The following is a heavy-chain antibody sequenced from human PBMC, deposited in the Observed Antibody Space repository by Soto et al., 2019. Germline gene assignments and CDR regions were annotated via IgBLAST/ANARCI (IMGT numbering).Heavy chain of an antibody. J-gene: IGHJ6*02. CDR1: GGSISSGDYY. D-gene: IGHD1-26*01. CDR3: ARDHWELPSGWYYYYGMDV. Sequence: SGTLSLTCTVSGGSISSGDYYWSWIRQPPGEGLEWIGYIYYSGSTYYNPSLKSRVTISVDTSKNQFSLKLSSVTAADTAVYYCARDHWELPSGWYYYYGMDVWGQGTTVTVSS. CDR2: IYYSGST. V-gene: IGHV4-30-4*01.